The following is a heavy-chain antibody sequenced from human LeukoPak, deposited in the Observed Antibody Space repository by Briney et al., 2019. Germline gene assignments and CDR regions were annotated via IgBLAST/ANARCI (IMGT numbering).Heavy chain of an antibody. CDR2: VSGSGTYT. CDR1: GFTFSSYA. D-gene: IGHD6-19*01. Sequence: PGGSLRLSCAASGFTFSSYAMSWVRQAPGKGLEWVSGVSGSGTYTYYADSVKGRFTISRDNSKNTLYLQMNSLRVEDTAVYYCAKDISDSSGWNNYFDYWGQGTLVTVSS. V-gene: IGHV3-23*01. CDR3: AKDISDSSGWNNYFDY. J-gene: IGHJ4*02.